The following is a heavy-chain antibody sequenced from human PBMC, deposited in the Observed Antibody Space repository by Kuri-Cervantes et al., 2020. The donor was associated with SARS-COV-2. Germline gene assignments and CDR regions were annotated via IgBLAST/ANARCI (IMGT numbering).Heavy chain of an antibody. V-gene: IGHV3-23*01. CDR2: ISGSGGST. CDR3: ARGHVATYYYYYMDV. J-gene: IGHJ6*03. Sequence: ETLSLTCAASGFTFSSYAMSWVRQAPGKGLEWVSAISGSGGSTYYADSVKGRFTISRDNSKNTLYLQMNSLRAEDTAVYYCARGHVATYYYYYMDVWGKGTTVTVSS. CDR1: GFTFSSYA. D-gene: IGHD3-16*01.